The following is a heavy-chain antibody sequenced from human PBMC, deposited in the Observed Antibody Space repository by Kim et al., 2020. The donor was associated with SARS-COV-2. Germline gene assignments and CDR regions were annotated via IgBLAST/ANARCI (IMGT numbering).Heavy chain of an antibody. CDR2: TSGRGDTT. CDR3: AKVTTGADVGGDNFDC. J-gene: IGHJ4*02. Sequence: GGSLRLSCAASGFTFNNYAMSWFRQAPGKGLEWVSATSGRGDTTYYADSVKGRFTVSRDNSKNTLYLQMNSLGAEDAAVYHCAKVTTGADVGGDNFDCWGQGTLVTVSS. CDR1: GFTFNNYA. D-gene: IGHD2-21*01. V-gene: IGHV3-23*01.